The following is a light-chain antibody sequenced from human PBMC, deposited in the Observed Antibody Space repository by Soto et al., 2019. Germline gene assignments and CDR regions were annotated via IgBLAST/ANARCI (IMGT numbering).Light chain of an antibody. CDR1: QSISTSY. J-gene: IGKJ4*02. Sequence: DIVLTQSPDTLSLSPGERGTLSCRASQSISTSYLAWYQQKPGQTPRLLIYGASTRATGIPDRFSGSGSGTDFTLTISRLEPEDFAVYYCQQYVNEFTFGGGTKVQIK. CDR3: QQYVNEFT. CDR2: GAS. V-gene: IGKV3-20*01.